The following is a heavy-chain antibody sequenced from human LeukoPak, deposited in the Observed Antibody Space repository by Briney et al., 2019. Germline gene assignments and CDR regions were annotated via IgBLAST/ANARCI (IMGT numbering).Heavy chain of an antibody. CDR2: IYWDVDK. D-gene: IGHD4-17*01. CDR3: AHLTTVTTKNWFDP. J-gene: IGHJ5*02. CDR1: GFSLSTSGLA. Sequence: SGPTLVKPTQTLTLTCTFSGFSLSTSGLAVGWIRQPPGKALEWLALIYWDVDKRYSPSLKSRLTITKDTSKNQVVLTMTNMDPVDTATYHCAHLTTVTTKNWFDPWGQGTLVTVSS. V-gene: IGHV2-5*02.